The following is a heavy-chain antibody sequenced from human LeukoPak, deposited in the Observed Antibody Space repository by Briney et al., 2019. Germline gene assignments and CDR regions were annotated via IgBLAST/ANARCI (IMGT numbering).Heavy chain of an antibody. D-gene: IGHD3-22*01. CDR2: ISYDGSNK. Sequence: PGRSLRLSCTASGFTFGDYAMHWVRQAPGKGLEWVAVISYDGSNKYYADSVKGRFTISRDNSKNTLYLQMNSLRAEDTAMYYCAREEVERYYFDSSSFYYTEYFQHWGQGTLVTVSS. V-gene: IGHV3-30*04. CDR3: AREEVERYYFDSSSFYYTEYFQH. J-gene: IGHJ1*01. CDR1: GFTFGDYA.